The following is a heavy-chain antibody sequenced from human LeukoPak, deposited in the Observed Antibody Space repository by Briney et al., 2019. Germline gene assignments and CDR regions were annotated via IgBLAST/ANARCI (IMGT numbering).Heavy chain of an antibody. CDR2: IYTSGST. J-gene: IGHJ6*03. Sequence: SETLSLTCTVSGGSISSYYWSWIRQPAGKGLEWIGRIYTSGSTNYNPSLKSRVTMSVDTSKNQFSLKLSSVTAADTAVYYCARSIRYFDWLPYYYYMDVWGKGTTVTVSS. CDR3: ARSIRYFDWLPYYYYMDV. V-gene: IGHV4-4*07. D-gene: IGHD3-9*01. CDR1: GGSISSYY.